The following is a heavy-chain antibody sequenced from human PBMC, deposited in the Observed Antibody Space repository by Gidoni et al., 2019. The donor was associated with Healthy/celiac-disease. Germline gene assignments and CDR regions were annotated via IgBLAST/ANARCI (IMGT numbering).Heavy chain of an antibody. V-gene: IGHV3-21*01. CDR3: ARDQRYCSSTSCYKGSKYYFDY. CDR2: ISSSSSDI. J-gene: IGHJ4*02. D-gene: IGHD2-2*02. Sequence: EVQLVESGGGLVKPGGSLRLSCAASGFTFSSSSMNWVRQAPGKGLEWVSSISSSSSDIYYADSVKGRFTISRDNAKNSLYLQMNRLRAEDTAVYYCARDQRYCSSTSCYKGSKYYFDYWGQGTLVTVSS. CDR1: GFTFSSSS.